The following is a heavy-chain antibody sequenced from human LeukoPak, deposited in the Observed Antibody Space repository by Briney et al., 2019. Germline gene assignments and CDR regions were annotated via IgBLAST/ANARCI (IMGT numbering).Heavy chain of an antibody. D-gene: IGHD3-10*01. CDR2: ISGSGGST. CDR3: AKDSFVRYYGSGSYYGTLHPLPQDY. J-gene: IGHJ4*02. Sequence: GGTLRLSCAASGFTFSSYGMSWVRQAPGKGLEWVSAISGSGGSTYYADSVKGRFTISRDNSKNTLYLQMNSLRAEDTAVYYCAKDSFVRYYGSGSYYGTLHPLPQDYWGQGTLVTVSS. CDR1: GFTFSSYG. V-gene: IGHV3-23*01.